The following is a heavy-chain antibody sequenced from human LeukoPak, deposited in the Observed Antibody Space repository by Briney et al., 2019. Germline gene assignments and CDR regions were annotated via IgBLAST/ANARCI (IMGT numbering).Heavy chain of an antibody. Sequence: GGSLRLSCAASGFTFSGYYMSWIRQAPGKGLEWVSYISSSGSTIYYADSVKGRFTISRDNAKNSLYLQMNSLRAEDTAVYYCARALGYCSSTSCHLGYFDYWGQGTLVTVSS. CDR3: ARALGYCSSTSCHLGYFDY. J-gene: IGHJ4*02. D-gene: IGHD2-2*01. CDR2: ISSSGSTI. CDR1: GFTFSGYY. V-gene: IGHV3-11*01.